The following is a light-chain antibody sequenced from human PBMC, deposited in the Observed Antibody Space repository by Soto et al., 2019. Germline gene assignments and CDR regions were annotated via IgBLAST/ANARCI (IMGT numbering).Light chain of an antibody. CDR2: GAS. Sequence: EIVMTQSPVTLSVSPGERATLSCRASQSTYTNLAWYQHKPGQAPRLLIYGASTRATAIPARFSGSGSGTEFTLTISSLQSEDFAVYYCQQYNKWPLTFGGGTKVEIK. V-gene: IGKV3-15*01. CDR3: QQYNKWPLT. J-gene: IGKJ4*01. CDR1: QSTYTN.